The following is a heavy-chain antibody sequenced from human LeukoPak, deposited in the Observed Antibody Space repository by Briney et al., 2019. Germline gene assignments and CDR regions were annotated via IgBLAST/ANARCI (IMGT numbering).Heavy chain of an antibody. V-gene: IGHV4-34*01. J-gene: IGHJ4*02. Sequence: SETLSLTWAVYGASFSGYNWSWIRQPPGKGLEWIGEIYHSGSTNYNPSLKSRVTISVDKSKNQFSLKLSSVTAADTAVYYCARAPIPYYFDYWGQGTLVTVSS. CDR1: GASFSGYN. D-gene: IGHD2-21*01. CDR3: ARAPIPYYFDY. CDR2: IYHSGST.